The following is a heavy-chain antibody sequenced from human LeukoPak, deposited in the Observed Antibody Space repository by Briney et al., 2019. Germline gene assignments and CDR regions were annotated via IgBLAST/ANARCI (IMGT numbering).Heavy chain of an antibody. CDR1: GGSISSYY. D-gene: IGHD4-17*01. CDR2: IYTSGST. Sequence: SETLSLTCTVSGGSISSYYWSWIRQPAGKGLGWIGRIYTSGSTNYNPSLKSRVTMSVDTSKNQFSLKLSSVTAADTAVYYCARVKLYGDYSGPRRDWFDPWGQGTLVTVSS. CDR3: ARVKLYGDYSGPRRDWFDP. V-gene: IGHV4-4*07. J-gene: IGHJ5*02.